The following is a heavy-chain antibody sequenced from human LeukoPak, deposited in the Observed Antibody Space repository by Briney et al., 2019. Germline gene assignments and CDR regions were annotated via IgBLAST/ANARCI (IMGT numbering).Heavy chain of an antibody. J-gene: IGHJ6*02. V-gene: IGHV1-24*01. Sequence: ASVKVSCKVSGYTLTELSMHWVRQAPGKGLEWMGGFDPEDGETIYAQKFQGRVTMTEVTSTDTAYMELSSLRSEDTAVYYCATDSHPLSFGMDVWGQGTTVTVSS. D-gene: IGHD5/OR15-5a*01. CDR2: FDPEDGET. CDR3: ATDSHPLSFGMDV. CDR1: GYTLTELS.